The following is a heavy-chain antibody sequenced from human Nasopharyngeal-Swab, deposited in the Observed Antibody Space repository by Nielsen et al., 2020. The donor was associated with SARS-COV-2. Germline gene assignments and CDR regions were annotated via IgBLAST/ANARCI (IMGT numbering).Heavy chain of an antibody. D-gene: IGHD6-13*01. CDR2: IWYDGSNK. V-gene: IGHV3-33*08. CDR1: GFTFSSYG. Sequence: GESLKISCAASGFTFSSYGMHWVRQAPGKGLEWVAVIWYDGSNKYYADSVKGRFTISRDNSKNTLYLQMNSLRAEDTAVYYCARDGSSSYGYWGQGTLVTVSS. CDR3: ARDGSSSYGY. J-gene: IGHJ4*02.